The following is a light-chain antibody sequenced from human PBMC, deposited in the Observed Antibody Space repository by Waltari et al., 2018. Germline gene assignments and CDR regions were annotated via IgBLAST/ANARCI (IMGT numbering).Light chain of an antibody. CDR1: QSVSSN. V-gene: IGKV3-15*01. Sequence: EIVMPQSPATLSVSPGESATLSGRASQSVSSNLAWYQQKPGQAPRLLIYGASTRATGIPARFSGSGSGTEFTLTISSLQSEDFAVYYCQQYNNWPPWTFGQGTKVEIK. CDR3: QQYNNWPPWT. CDR2: GAS. J-gene: IGKJ1*01.